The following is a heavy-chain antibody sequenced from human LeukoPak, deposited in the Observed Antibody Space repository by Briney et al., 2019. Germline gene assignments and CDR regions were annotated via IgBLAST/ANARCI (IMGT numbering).Heavy chain of an antibody. Sequence: SETLSLTCTVSGGSISSSRYYWAWIRQSPGKGLEWIGSGSTYYNPSLKSRVTISVDTSKNQFSLKLSSVTAADTAVYFCASPRGDDSGGYYTWYFHHWGQGILVTVSS. D-gene: IGHD3-22*01. CDR1: GGSISSSRYY. CDR3: ASPRGDDSGGYYTWYFHH. J-gene: IGHJ1*01. V-gene: IGHV4-39*07. CDR2: SGST.